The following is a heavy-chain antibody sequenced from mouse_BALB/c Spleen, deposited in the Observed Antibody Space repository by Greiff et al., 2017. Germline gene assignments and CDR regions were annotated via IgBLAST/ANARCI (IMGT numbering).Heavy chain of an antibody. CDR3: VIIYYDYEGFAY. D-gene: IGHD2-4*01. V-gene: IGHV5-6-5*01. J-gene: IGHJ3*01. Sequence: EVMLVESGGGLVKPGGSLKLSCAASGFTFSSYAMSWVRQTPEKRLEWVASISSGGSTYYPDSVKGRFTISRDNARNILYLQMSSLRSEDTAMYYCVIIYYDYEGFAYWGQGTLVTVSA. CDR2: ISSGGST. CDR1: GFTFSSYA.